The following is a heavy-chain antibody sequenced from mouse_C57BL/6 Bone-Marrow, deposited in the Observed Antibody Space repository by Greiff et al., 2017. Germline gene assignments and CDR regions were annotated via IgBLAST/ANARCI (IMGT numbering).Heavy chain of an antibody. CDR1: GFTFSDYY. V-gene: IGHV5-12*01. CDR3: ARQYYCGSSYVFDY. CDR2: ISNGGGST. J-gene: IGHJ2*01. D-gene: IGHD1-1*01. Sequence: DVKLVESGGGLVQPGGSLKLSCAASGFTFSDYYMYWVRQTPEKRLEWVAYISNGGGSTYYPDTVKGRFTISRDNAKNTLYLQMSRLKSEDTAMYYCARQYYCGSSYVFDYWGQGTTLTVSS.